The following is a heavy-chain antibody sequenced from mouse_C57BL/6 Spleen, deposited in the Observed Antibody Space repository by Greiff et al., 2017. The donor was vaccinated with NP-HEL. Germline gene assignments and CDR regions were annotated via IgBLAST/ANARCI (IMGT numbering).Heavy chain of an antibody. CDR1: GYAFSSSW. V-gene: IGHV1-80*01. J-gene: IGHJ4*01. D-gene: IGHD2-3*01. CDR2: IYPGDGDT. CDR3: ARADDRYAMDG. Sequence: VQLQQSGAELVKPGASVKISCKASGYAFSSSWMNWVKQRPGKGLEWIGQIYPGDGDTNYNGKFKGKATLTADKSSSTAYMQLSSLPSEYSAVYFCARADDRYAMDGGREATSVTV.